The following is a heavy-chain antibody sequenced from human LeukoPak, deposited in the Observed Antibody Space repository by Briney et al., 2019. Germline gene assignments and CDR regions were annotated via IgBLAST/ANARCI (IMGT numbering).Heavy chain of an antibody. CDR3: ARDVKRYTNWFDP. Sequence: SETLSLTCTVSGGSISSSSYYWGWIRQPPGKGLEWIGSIYYSGSTNYNPSLKSRVTISVDTSKNQFSLKLSSVTAADTAVYYCARDVKRYTNWFDPWGQGTLVTVSS. CDR2: IYYSGST. J-gene: IGHJ5*02. V-gene: IGHV4-39*07. D-gene: IGHD3-16*01. CDR1: GGSISSSSYY.